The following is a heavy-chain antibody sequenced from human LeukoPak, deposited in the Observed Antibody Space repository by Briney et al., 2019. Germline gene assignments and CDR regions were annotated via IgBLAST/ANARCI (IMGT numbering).Heavy chain of an antibody. V-gene: IGHV4-59*08. CDR2: IYYSENI. D-gene: IGHD6-13*01. Sequence: KSSETLSLTCTVSGGSLSSAYWSWIRQPPGQGLEWIGYIYYSENINNNPSLKSRITISVDTSKNQFSLKLSSVTAADTAVYYCARGITGITATGSEWGQGTLVTVSS. J-gene: IGHJ4*02. CDR1: GGSLSSAY. CDR3: ARGITGITATGSE.